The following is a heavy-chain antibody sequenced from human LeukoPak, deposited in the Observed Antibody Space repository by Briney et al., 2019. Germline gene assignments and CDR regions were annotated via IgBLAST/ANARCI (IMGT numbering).Heavy chain of an antibody. Sequence: SQTLTLTCAISGDTVSSNSAAWNWIRQSPSRGLEWLGRTYYRSKWYDDYAVSVKSRITINPDTSKNQFSLQLNSVTPEDTAVYYCVRDDGIGLDAFDIWGQGTMVTVSS. CDR3: VRDDGIGLDAFDI. CDR1: GDTVSSNSAA. J-gene: IGHJ3*02. D-gene: IGHD1-14*01. CDR2: TYYRSKWYD. V-gene: IGHV6-1*01.